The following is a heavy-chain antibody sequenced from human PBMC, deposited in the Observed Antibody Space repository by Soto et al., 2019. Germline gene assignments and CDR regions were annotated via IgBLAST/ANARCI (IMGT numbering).Heavy chain of an antibody. CDR2: IFHSGTP. Sequence: QVQLQESGPGLVKPSQTLSLTCTVSGGSISSGVYYWSWIRQHPGKGPEWIGYIFHSGTPYYNPSLKSRLTISVDTSKNQFSLKLSSVTAADTAVYYCARDRRMVTNLGGYYYYSMDVWGQGTTVTVSS. D-gene: IGHD5-18*01. CDR1: GGSISSGVYY. CDR3: ARDRRMVTNLGGYYYYSMDV. J-gene: IGHJ6*02. V-gene: IGHV4-31*03.